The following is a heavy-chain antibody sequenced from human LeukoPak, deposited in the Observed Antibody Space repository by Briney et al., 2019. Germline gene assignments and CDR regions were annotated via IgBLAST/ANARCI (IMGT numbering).Heavy chain of an antibody. CDR3: VKDLELSRYGDQIYAMDV. J-gene: IGHJ6*02. CDR2: ISSSGANT. CDR1: GFTFSSYA. V-gene: IGHV3-23*01. Sequence: GGSLRLSCAASGFTFSSYAMSWVRQAPGKGLEWVSAISSSGANTYYADSVKGRVTSSRGNFENTLHLQMNSLRAEDTAEYYCVKDLELSRYGDQIYAMDVWGQGTTVTVSS. D-gene: IGHD4-17*01.